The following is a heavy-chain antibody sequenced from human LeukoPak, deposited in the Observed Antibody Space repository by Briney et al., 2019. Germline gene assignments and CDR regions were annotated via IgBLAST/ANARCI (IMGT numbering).Heavy chain of an antibody. CDR2: IYYSGST. J-gene: IGHJ5*02. CDR3: AREVESSGYYYGTRHNWFDP. D-gene: IGHD3-22*01. Sequence: NPSETLSLTCTVSGGSISSGGYSWSWIRQHPGKGLEWIGYIYYSGSTYYNPSLKSRVTISVDTSKNQFSLKLSSVTAADTAVYYCAREVESSGYYYGTRHNWFDPWGQGTLVTVSS. V-gene: IGHV4-31*03. CDR1: GGSISSGGYS.